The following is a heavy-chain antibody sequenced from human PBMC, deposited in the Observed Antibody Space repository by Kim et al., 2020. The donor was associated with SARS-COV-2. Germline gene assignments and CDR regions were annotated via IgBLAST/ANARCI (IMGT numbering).Heavy chain of an antibody. D-gene: IGHD4-17*01. J-gene: IGHJ4*02. CDR2: ST. CDR3: ARTPTVTTGY. V-gene: IGHV3-23*01. Sequence: STYYADSVKGRFTIARDNSKNTLYLQMNSLRAEDTAVYYCARTPTVTTGYWGQGTLVTVSS.